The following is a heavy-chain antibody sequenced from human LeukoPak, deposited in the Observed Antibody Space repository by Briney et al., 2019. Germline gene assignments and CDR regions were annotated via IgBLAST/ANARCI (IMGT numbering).Heavy chain of an antibody. Sequence: GGALRLSCAASGVTFSSYAMSWVRQAPGEGLEWGSAIIGSGGSTYYADSVKGRFTISRANSKNTLYLQMNSLRAKDTAVYYCAKDLEYYDSSGPDAFDIWGQGTMVTVSS. J-gene: IGHJ3*02. V-gene: IGHV3-23*01. CDR3: AKDLEYYDSSGPDAFDI. CDR1: GVTFSSYA. D-gene: IGHD3-22*01. CDR2: IIGSGGST.